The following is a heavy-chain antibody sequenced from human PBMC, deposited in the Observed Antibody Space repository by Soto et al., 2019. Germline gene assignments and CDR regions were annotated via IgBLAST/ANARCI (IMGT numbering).Heavy chain of an antibody. V-gene: IGHV3-30-3*01. Sequence: QVQLVESGGGVVQPGRSRRLSCAASGFTYSTYTMHWVRQAPGKGLEWVAVISYDGNNKFYADSVKRRITISRDSSKQTLYLQMNSLRTEEPAMYYCASDRASSTEISWNSVTYLAYWGQGARVTVSS. CDR2: ISYDGNNK. D-gene: IGHD1-1*01. J-gene: IGHJ4*02. CDR3: ASDRASSTEISWNSVTYLAY. CDR1: GFTYSTYT.